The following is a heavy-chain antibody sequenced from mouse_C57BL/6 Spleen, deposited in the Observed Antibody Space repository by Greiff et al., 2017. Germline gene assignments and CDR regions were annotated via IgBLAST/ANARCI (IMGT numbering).Heavy chain of an antibody. J-gene: IGHJ2*01. D-gene: IGHD1-1*01. V-gene: IGHV5-16*01. Sequence: EVMLVESEGGLVQPGSSMKLSCTASGFTFSDYYMAWVRQVPEKGLEWVANINYDGSSTYYLDSLKSRFIISRDNAKNILYLQMSSLKSEDTATYYCARDGGYYSFDYWGQGTTLTVSS. CDR1: GFTFSDYY. CDR2: INYDGSST. CDR3: ARDGGYYSFDY.